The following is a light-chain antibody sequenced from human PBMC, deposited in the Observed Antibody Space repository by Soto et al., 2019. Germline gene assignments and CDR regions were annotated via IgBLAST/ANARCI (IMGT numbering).Light chain of an antibody. CDR2: GAS. CDR3: QKYGRSLQT. Sequence: ETVMTQSPATLSVSPGEGATLSCRASQTINNNLAWYQQKPGQAPRLLIYGASRRATGVPARFSGSGSGTEFTLTISSLQSEDFAVYYCQKYGRSLQTFGPGTKV. J-gene: IGKJ3*01. V-gene: IGKV3-15*01. CDR1: QTINNN.